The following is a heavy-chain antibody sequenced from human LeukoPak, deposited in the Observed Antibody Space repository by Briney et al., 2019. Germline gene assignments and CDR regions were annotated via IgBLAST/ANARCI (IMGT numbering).Heavy chain of an antibody. CDR3: AFGGGTTGLFDY. D-gene: IGHD1-1*01. V-gene: IGHV3-48*04. CDR1: GFTFGSFS. CDR2: ISGSGGII. J-gene: IGHJ4*02. Sequence: GGSLRLSCAASGFTFGSFSMNWVRQAPGKGLEWVSYISGSGGIIYYADSVEGRFTISRDNAKNSLYLQMISLRAEDTAVYYCAFGGGTTGLFDYWGQGTLVTVSS.